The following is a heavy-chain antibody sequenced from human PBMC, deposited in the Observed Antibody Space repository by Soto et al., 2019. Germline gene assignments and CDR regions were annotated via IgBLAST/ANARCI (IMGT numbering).Heavy chain of an antibody. CDR3: ARALGDYFD. CDR2: IYYSGST. V-gene: IGHV4-30-4*01. D-gene: IGHD4-17*01. J-gene: IGHJ4*02. CDR1: GGSISSGDYY. Sequence: SETLSLTCTVSGGSISSGDYYWSWIRQPPGKGLEWIGYIYYSGSTYYNPSLKSRVTISVDTSKNQFSLKLSSVTAADTAAYYCARALGDYFDWGQGPLVTVS.